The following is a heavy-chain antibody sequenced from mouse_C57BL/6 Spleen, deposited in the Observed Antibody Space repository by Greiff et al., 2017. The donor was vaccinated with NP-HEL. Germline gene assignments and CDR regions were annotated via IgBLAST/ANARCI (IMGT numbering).Heavy chain of an antibody. Sequence: EVMLVESGGGLVKPGGSLKLSCAASGFTFSSYAMSWVRQTPEKRLEWVATISDGGSYTYYPDNVKGRFTISRDNAKNNLYLQMSHLKSEDTAMYYCARDPHYGYDSSWFAYWGQGTLVTVSA. D-gene: IGHD2-2*01. V-gene: IGHV5-4*01. CDR1: GFTFSSYA. J-gene: IGHJ3*01. CDR2: ISDGGSYT. CDR3: ARDPHYGYDSSWFAY.